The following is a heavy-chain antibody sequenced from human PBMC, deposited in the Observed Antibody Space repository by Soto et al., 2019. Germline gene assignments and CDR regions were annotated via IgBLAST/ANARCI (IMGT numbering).Heavy chain of an antibody. CDR2: INPIPAIT. CDR3: ARDRITTRGDAFDL. CDR1: GGTFSTYI. V-gene: IGHV1-69*08. D-gene: IGHD3-3*01. J-gene: IGHJ3*01. Sequence: QVQLVQSGAEVRKPGSSVKVSCKAPGGTFSTYIISWVRQAPGKGREWMGRINPIPAITNYAQNFQGRVPVTADRSTSTADMELTSLKSEDTAVYYCARDRITTRGDAFDLWGQGTRVTVSS.